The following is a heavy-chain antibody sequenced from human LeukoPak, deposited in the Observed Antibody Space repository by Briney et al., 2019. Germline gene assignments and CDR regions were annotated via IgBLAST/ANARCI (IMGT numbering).Heavy chain of an antibody. J-gene: IGHJ4*02. D-gene: IGHD5-18*01. CDR1: GFTFSSYA. CDR2: ISSNGGST. V-gene: IGHV3-64*01. Sequence: GGSLRLSCAASGFTFSSYAMHWVRQAPGKGLEYVSAISSNGGSTYYANSVKGRFTISRDNSKNTLYLQMGSLRAEDMAVYYCARDSLVDTAAGWYFDYWGQGTLVTVSS. CDR3: ARDSLVDTAAGWYFDY.